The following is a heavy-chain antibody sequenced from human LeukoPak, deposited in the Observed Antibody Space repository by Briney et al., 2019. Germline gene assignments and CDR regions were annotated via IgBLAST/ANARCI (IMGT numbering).Heavy chain of an antibody. CDR1: GFTFSNYG. CDR2: IYSGGST. CDR3: ARGYMAGGLDY. V-gene: IGHV3-53*01. Sequence: GGSLRLSCAASGFTFSNYGMHWVRLAPGKGLEWVSVIYSGGSTYYADSVKGRFTISRDNSKNTLYLQMNSLRAEDTAVYYCARGYMAGGLDYWGQGTLVTVSS. J-gene: IGHJ4*02. D-gene: IGHD1-1*01.